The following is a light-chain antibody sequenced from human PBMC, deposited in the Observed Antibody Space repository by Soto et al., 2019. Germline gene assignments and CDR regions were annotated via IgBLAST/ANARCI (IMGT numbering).Light chain of an antibody. J-gene: IGLJ1*01. CDR2: EVN. CDR1: SSDVGTYTL. Sequence: QSALTQPASVSGSPGQSITISCTGTSSDVGTYTLVSWYQQHPGKAPKLVIYEVNKRPAGVSKRFSGSKSGDTASLTISGLQAEDEADYYCSSYAGAITFYVFGTGTKLTGL. CDR3: SSYAGAITFYV. V-gene: IGLV2-23*02.